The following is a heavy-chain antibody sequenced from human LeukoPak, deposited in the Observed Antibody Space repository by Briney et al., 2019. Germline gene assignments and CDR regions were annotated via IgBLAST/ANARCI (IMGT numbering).Heavy chain of an antibody. V-gene: IGHV4-59*01. Sequence: KPSETLSLTCTVSGGSISSYYWSWIRQPPGKGLEWIGYIYYSGSTNYNPSLKSRVTISVDTSKNQFSLKLSSVTAADTAVYYCARFEARRAYYYYMDVGGKGTTVTVSS. CDR2: IYYSGST. D-gene: IGHD6-6*01. CDR1: GGSISSYY. CDR3: ARFEARRAYYYYMDV. J-gene: IGHJ6*03.